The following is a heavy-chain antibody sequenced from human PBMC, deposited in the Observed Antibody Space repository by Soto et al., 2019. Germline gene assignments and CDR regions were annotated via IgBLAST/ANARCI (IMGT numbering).Heavy chain of an antibody. V-gene: IGHV1-18*01. Sequence: ASVKVSCKASGYTFTSYGISWVRQAPGQGLEWMGWISAYNGNTNYAQKLQGRVTITTDTSTSTAYMELRSLRSDDTAVYYCARRGLYSSSWYIGGAFAIWGQGTMVPVSS. CDR1: GYTFTSYG. J-gene: IGHJ3*02. CDR2: ISAYNGNT. CDR3: ARRGLYSSSWYIGGAFAI. D-gene: IGHD6-13*01.